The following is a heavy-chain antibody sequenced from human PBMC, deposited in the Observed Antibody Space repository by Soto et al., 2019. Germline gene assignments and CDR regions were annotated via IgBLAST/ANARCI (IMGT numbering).Heavy chain of an antibody. V-gene: IGHV4-59*01. CDR2: IYYSGST. CDR3: ARRRVVPAASEDWFDP. CDR1: GGSIISYY. D-gene: IGHD2-2*01. Sequence: PSETLSLTCTVSGGSIISYYCSWIRQPQGKGLEWIGYIYYSGSTNYNPSLKSRVTISVDTSKNQFSLKLSSVTAADTAVYYCARRRVVPAASEDWFDPWGQGTLVTVSS. J-gene: IGHJ5*02.